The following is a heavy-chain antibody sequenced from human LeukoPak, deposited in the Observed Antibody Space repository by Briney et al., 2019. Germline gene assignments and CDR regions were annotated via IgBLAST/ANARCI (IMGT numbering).Heavy chain of an antibody. CDR2: INLSGGST. CDR3: ARGAYYYGSGSYTYYYYGMDV. Sequence: GASVKVSCKASGYTFTGYYMHWVRQAPGQGLEWMGIINLSGGSTSYAQKFQGRVTMTRDTSTSTVYMELSSLRSEDTAVYYCARGAYYYGSGSYTYYYYGMDVWGQGTTVTVSS. J-gene: IGHJ6*02. D-gene: IGHD3-10*01. CDR1: GYTFTGYY. V-gene: IGHV1-46*01.